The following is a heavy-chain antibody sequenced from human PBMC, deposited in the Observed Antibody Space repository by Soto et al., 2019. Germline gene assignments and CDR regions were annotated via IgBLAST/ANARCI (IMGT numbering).Heavy chain of an antibody. CDR2: TYFRSKWTT. Sequence: SQTLSLTCVISGDSVSTNTAAWTWIRQSPSRGLEWLGRTYFRSKWTTDYSVSVAGRITISADTSKNQVSLHLTSVTPEETAVYFCAKATGGAYNSYYFDYWGQGTQVTVSS. CDR3: AKATGGAYNSYYFDY. CDR1: GDSVSTNTAA. D-gene: IGHD1-1*01. J-gene: IGHJ4*02. V-gene: IGHV6-1*01.